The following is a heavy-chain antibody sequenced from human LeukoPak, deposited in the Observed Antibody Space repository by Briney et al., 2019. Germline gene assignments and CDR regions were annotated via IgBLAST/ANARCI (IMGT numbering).Heavy chain of an antibody. CDR2: IYSGGST. CDR1: GFTFSSYA. J-gene: IGHJ6*02. CDR3: ARYDFWSGYYYYGMDV. V-gene: IGHV3-53*04. D-gene: IGHD3-3*01. Sequence: PGGSLRLSCAASGFTFSSYAMSWVRQAPGKGLEWVSVIYSGGSTYYADSVKGRFTISRHNSKNTLYLQMNSLRAEDTAVYYCARYDFWSGYYYYGMDVWGQGTTVTVSS.